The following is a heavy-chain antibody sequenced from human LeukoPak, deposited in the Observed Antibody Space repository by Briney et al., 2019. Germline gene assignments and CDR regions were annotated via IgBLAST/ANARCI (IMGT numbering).Heavy chain of an antibody. J-gene: IGHJ6*03. CDR3: ARDSIRITMVRGVRYYMDV. V-gene: IGHV4-34*01. D-gene: IGHD3-10*01. CDR2: INHSGST. Sequence: RASETLSLTCAVYGGSFSGYYWSWIRQPPGKGLEWIGEINHSGSTNYNPSLKSRVTISVDTSKNQFSLKLSSVTAADTAVYYCARDSIRITMVRGVRYYMDVWGKGTTVTVSS. CDR1: GGSFSGYY.